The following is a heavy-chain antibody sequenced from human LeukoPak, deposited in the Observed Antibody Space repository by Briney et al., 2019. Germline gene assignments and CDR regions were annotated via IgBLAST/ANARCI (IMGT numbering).Heavy chain of an antibody. J-gene: IGHJ4*02. CDR3: AREGGFYRPLDY. CDR2: VHLDGRT. V-gene: IGHV4-4*02. Sequence: SESLSLACDVSGGSVTSTNWGTWVRQPPGKGLEWIGEVHLDGRTNYNPSLKSRLIMSVDLPENHISLKLTSVTAADTAVYYCAREGGFYRPLDYSGQGTLVTVSS. CDR1: GGSVTSTNW. D-gene: IGHD3-3*01.